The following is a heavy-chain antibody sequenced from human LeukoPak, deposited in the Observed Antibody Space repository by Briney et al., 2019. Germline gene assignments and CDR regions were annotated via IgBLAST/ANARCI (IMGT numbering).Heavy chain of an antibody. CDR2: IISIFDTA. Sequence: PGASVEVSCKASGGSSSNYAINWVRQAPGQGLEWMGGIISIFDTADYAQKFQGRVTITADESTSTAYMELSSLRAEDTAVYYCARDKRGISRHFDYWGQGTLVTVSS. CDR3: ARDKRGISRHFDY. V-gene: IGHV1-69*13. D-gene: IGHD3-3*02. J-gene: IGHJ4*02. CDR1: GGSSSNYA.